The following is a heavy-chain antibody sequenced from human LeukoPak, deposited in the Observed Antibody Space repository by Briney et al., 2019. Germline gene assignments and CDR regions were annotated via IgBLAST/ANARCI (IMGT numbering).Heavy chain of an antibody. Sequence: SETLSLTCTVSGGSMSPYHWGWIRQPPGKGLEWTGYIYYSGSTNYNPSLNSRVTISVDTSKNQFSLKLSSVTAADTAVYYCARAEGRGYDYVWGSYHYWGQGTLVTVSS. CDR1: GGSMSPYH. CDR3: ARAEGRGYDYVWGSYHY. J-gene: IGHJ4*02. CDR2: IYYSGST. D-gene: IGHD3-16*02. V-gene: IGHV4-59*12.